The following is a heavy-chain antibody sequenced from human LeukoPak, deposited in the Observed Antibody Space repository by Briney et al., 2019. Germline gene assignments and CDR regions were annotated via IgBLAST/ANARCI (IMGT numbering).Heavy chain of an antibody. CDR3: ARDSWGSAYYFDY. CDR1: GFTFSDYY. Sequence: GGSLRLSCAASGFTFSDYYMSWIRQAPGKGLEWVSYISSSGNNIYYADSVKGRFTISRDNAKNSLYLQMNSLRAEDTAVCYCARDSWGSAYYFDYWGQGTLVTVSS. D-gene: IGHD3-16*01. CDR2: ISSSGNNI. V-gene: IGHV3-11*04. J-gene: IGHJ4*02.